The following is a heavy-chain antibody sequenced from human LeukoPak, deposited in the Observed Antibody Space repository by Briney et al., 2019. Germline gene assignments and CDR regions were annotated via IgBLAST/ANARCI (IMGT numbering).Heavy chain of an antibody. D-gene: IGHD1-26*01. J-gene: IGHJ4*02. V-gene: IGHV3-23*01. CDR2: ISGSGGST. CDR1: GFTFSSYA. CDR3: AKAGGSYYIPLSYFDY. Sequence: GGSLRLPCAASGFTFSSYAMSWVRQAPGKGLEWVSAISGSGGSTYYADSVKGRFTISRDNSKNTLYLQMNSLRAEDTAVYYCAKAGGSYYIPLSYFDYWGQGTLVTVSS.